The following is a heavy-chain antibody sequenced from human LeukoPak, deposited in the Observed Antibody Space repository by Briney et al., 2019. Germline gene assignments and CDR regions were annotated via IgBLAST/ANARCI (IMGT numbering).Heavy chain of an antibody. CDR2: INPTVGST. CDR3: ARDVSGYYYGSGRYDAFDI. V-gene: IGHV1-46*02. D-gene: IGHD3-10*01. CDR1: GYTFNSYG. Sequence: ASVKVSCKASGYTFNSYGISWVRQAPGQGLEWMAIINPTVGSTTFAQKFQGRVIMTRDTSTSTVYMELTSLRSEDTAVYYCARDVSGYYYGSGRYDAFDIWGQGTLVTVSS. J-gene: IGHJ3*02.